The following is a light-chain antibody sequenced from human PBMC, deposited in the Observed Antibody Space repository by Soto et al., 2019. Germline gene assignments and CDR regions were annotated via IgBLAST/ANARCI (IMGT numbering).Light chain of an antibody. CDR2: EVN. Sequence: QSALTQPASVSGSPGQSITLSCTGTSSDIGDYNYVSWYQQHPGTAPKLMIYEVNNRPSGVSNRFSGSKSGNTASLTISGLQAEDEADYYCTSYTSSSTNYVFGTGTKVTVL. CDR1: SSDIGDYNY. J-gene: IGLJ1*01. V-gene: IGLV2-14*01. CDR3: TSYTSSSTNYV.